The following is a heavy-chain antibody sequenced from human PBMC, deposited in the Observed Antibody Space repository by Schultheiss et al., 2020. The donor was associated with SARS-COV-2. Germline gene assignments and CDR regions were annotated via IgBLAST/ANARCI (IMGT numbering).Heavy chain of an antibody. D-gene: IGHD2-21*02. CDR1: GGSISSGDYY. CDR3: ARGSSRGWVVTAIPPLDY. V-gene: IGHV4-61*08. CDR2: IYYSGST. Sequence: SETLSLTCTVSGGSISSGDYYWSWIRQPPGKGLEWIGYIYYSGSTNYNPSLKSRVTISVDTSKNRFALKLSSVTAADTAVYYCARGSSRGWVVTAIPPLDYWGQGTLVTVSS. J-gene: IGHJ4*02.